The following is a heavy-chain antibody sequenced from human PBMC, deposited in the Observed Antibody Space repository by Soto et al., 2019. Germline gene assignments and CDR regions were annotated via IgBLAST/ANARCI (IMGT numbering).Heavy chain of an antibody. CDR2: IAVGSGNT. J-gene: IGHJ5*02. V-gene: IGHV1-58*01. D-gene: IGHD2-2*03. CDR1: GITLISSA. CDR3: AASLGWTRGQNCFDT. Sequence: GASVKVSCKASGITLISSAVQWVRQARGQRLEWIGWIAVGSGNTNHAQKFQERVTISRDMSTSTAYMELSSLRSEDTAVYYCAASLGWTRGQNCFDTWGQGTLVTVSS.